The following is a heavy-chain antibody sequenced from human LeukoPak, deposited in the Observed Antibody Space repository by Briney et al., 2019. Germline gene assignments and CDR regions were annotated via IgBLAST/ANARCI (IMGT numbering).Heavy chain of an antibody. D-gene: IGHD3-16*02. J-gene: IGHJ4*02. V-gene: IGHV4-34*01. CDR2: INHSGST. CDR3: ARGRNYDYVWGSYRYTKHFDY. Sequence: SETLSLTCAVYGGSFSGYYWSWIRQPPGKGLEWIGEINHSGSTNYNPSLKSRVTISVDTSKNQFSLKLSSVTAADTAVYYWARGRNYDYVWGSYRYTKHFDYWGQGTLVTVSS. CDR1: GGSFSGYY.